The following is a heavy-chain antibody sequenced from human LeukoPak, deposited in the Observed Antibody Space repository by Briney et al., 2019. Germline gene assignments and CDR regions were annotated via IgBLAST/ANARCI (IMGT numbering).Heavy chain of an antibody. J-gene: IGHJ6*03. CDR1: GYSISSGYY. CDR3: ARTTEGGYSYGSFYCYYMDV. V-gene: IGHV4-38-2*02. D-gene: IGHD5-18*01. Sequence: PSETLSLTCTVSGYSISSGYYWGWIRQPPGKGLEWIGSIYHSGSTYYNPSLKSRVTISVDTSKNQFSLKLSSVTAADTAVYYCARTTEGGYSYGSFYCYYMDVWGKGATVTISS. CDR2: IYHSGST.